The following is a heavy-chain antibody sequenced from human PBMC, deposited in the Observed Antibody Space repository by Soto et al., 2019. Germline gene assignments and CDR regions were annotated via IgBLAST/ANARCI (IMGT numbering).Heavy chain of an antibody. CDR2: INPSGGST. J-gene: IGHJ6*02. V-gene: IGHV1-46*01. Sequence: ASVKVSCKASGYTFTSYYMHWVRQAPGQGLEWMGIINPSGGSTSYAQKFQGRVTMTRDTSTSTVYMELSSLRSEDTAVYYCARDGQRDKILGPQDVWGQGTTVTVSS. D-gene: IGHD6-25*01. CDR3: ARDGQRDKILGPQDV. CDR1: GYTFTSYY.